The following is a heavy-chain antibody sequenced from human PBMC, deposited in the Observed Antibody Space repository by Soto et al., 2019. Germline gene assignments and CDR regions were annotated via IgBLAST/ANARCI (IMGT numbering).Heavy chain of an antibody. J-gene: IGHJ6*02. V-gene: IGHV5-10-1*01. Sequence: GESLKISCKGSGYSFTSYWISWVRQMPGKGLEWMGRIDPSDSYTNYSPSFQGHVTISADKSISTAYLQWSRLKASDTAMYYCASLGLVPTAAGTYHYYYGMDVWGQGTTVTVSS. CDR2: IDPSDSYT. CDR3: ASLGLVPTAAGTYHYYYGMDV. CDR1: GYSFTSYW. D-gene: IGHD6-13*01.